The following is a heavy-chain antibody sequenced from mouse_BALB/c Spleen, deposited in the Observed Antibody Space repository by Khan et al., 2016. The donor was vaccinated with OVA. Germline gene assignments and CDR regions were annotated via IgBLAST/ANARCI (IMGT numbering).Heavy chain of an antibody. J-gene: IGHJ4*01. CDR1: GFSLTGYG. CDR3: ARGPYYGNYFAMDY. D-gene: IGHD2-10*01. Sequence: QVQLKESGPGLVAPSQSLSITCTVSGFSLTGYGINWVRQPPGKGLEWLGMIWGDGSTDYNSVLKSRLSISKDNSKSQVFLKMNSLQTDDTARYYCARGPYYGNYFAMDYWGQGTSVTGSS. CDR2: IWGDGST. V-gene: IGHV2-6-7*01.